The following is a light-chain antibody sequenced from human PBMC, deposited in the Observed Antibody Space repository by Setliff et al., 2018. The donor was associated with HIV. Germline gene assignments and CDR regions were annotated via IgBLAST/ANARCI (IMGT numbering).Light chain of an antibody. Sequence: QSVLTHPPSASGTPGQRVTISCSGSSSNIGSNTVNWYQQLPGTAPKLLIYRNNQRPSGVPDRFSGSKSGTSASLAISGLQSEDEADYYCAAWDDSLNGYVFGTGTKVTVL. CDR2: RNN. CDR1: SSNIGSNT. J-gene: IGLJ1*01. CDR3: AAWDDSLNGYV. V-gene: IGLV1-44*01.